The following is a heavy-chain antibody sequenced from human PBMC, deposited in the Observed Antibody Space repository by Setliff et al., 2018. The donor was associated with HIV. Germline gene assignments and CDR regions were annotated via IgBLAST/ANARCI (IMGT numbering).Heavy chain of an antibody. CDR3: ARDLGYCSGGSCYLYY. Sequence: SETLSLTCTVSGGSISSSSYYWGWIRQPPGKGLEWIGSIYYSGSTFYNPSLKSRVSISLDMPKNLFSLNLTSVTAADTAVYYCARDLGYCSGGSCYLYYWGQGTLVTVSS. CDR1: GGSISSSSYY. D-gene: IGHD2-15*01. V-gene: IGHV4-39*07. CDR2: IYYSGST. J-gene: IGHJ4*02.